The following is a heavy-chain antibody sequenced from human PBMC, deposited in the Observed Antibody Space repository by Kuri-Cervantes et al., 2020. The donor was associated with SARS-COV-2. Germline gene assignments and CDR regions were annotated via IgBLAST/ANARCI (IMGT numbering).Heavy chain of an antibody. CDR2: IYYSGST. D-gene: IGHD5-18*01. V-gene: IGHV4-39*02. Sequence: SETLSLTCTVSGGSISSSSYYWGWIRQPPGKGLEWIGSIYYSGSTYYNSSLKSRVTISVDTSKNQFSLKLSSVTAADTAVYYCARDSKAVDTAMVTWFDPWGQGTLVTVSS. CDR3: ARDSKAVDTAMVTWFDP. J-gene: IGHJ5*02. CDR1: GGSISSSSYY.